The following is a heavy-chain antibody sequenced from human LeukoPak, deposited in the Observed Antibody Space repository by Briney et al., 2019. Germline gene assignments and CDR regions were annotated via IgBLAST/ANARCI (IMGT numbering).Heavy chain of an antibody. V-gene: IGHV1-46*01. CDR3: ARPITIAVAGTENAFDI. Sequence: ASVKVSCKASGYTFTSYYMHWVRQAPGQGLEWMGIINPSGGSTSYAQKFQGRVTMTRDTSTSTVYIELSSLRSEDTAVYYCARPITIAVAGTENAFDIWGQGTMVTVSS. D-gene: IGHD6-19*01. CDR2: INPSGGST. CDR1: GYTFTSYY. J-gene: IGHJ3*02.